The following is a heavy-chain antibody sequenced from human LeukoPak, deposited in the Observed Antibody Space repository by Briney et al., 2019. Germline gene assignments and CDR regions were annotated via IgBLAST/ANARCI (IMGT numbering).Heavy chain of an antibody. D-gene: IGHD3-22*01. J-gene: IGHJ4*02. CDR2: IDWDDDK. Sequence: SGPTLVNPTQTLTLTCTFSGFSLSTSGMCVSWIRQPPGKALEWLALIDWDDDKYYSTSLKTRLTISKDTSKNQVVLTMTNMDPVGTATYYCARIRRYYDSSGYYYKLFDYWGQGTLVTVSS. CDR1: GFSLSTSGMC. CDR3: ARIRRYYDSSGYYYKLFDY. V-gene: IGHV2-70*01.